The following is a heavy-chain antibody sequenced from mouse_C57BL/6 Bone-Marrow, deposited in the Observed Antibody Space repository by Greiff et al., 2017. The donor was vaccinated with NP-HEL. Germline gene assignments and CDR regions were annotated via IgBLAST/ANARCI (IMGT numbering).Heavy chain of an antibody. D-gene: IGHD1-1*01. J-gene: IGHJ2*01. CDR3: ARRRYYGSSHYYFDY. CDR2: ISSGGSYT. Sequence: EVKLMESGGDLVKPGGSLKLSCAASGFTFSSYGMSWVRQTPDKRLEWVATISSGGSYTYYPDSVKGRFTISSDNAKNTLYLQMSSLKSEDTAMYYCARRRYYGSSHYYFDYWGQGTTLTVSS. CDR1: GFTFSSYG. V-gene: IGHV5-6*02.